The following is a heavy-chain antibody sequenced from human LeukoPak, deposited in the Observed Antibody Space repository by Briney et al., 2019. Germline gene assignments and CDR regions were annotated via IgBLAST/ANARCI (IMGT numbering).Heavy chain of an antibody. CDR3: ARDRGTLGYCSSTSCYTSAFDI. Sequence: GASVKVSCKASGGTFSSYAISWARQAPGQGLEWMGGIIPIFGTANYAQKFQGRVTITTDESTSTAYMELSSLRSEDTAVYYCARDRGTLGYCSSTSCYTSAFDIWGQGTMVTVSS. D-gene: IGHD2-2*02. CDR1: GGTFSSYA. V-gene: IGHV1-69*05. CDR2: IIPIFGTA. J-gene: IGHJ3*02.